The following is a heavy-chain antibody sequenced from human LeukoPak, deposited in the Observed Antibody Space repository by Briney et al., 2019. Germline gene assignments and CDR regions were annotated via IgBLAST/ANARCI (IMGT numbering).Heavy chain of an antibody. CDR1: GNSFSNYW. V-gene: IGHV5-51*01. D-gene: IGHD6-19*01. CDR2: IYPGDSDT. CDR3: ARRGSSGWYGNDY. Sequence: GESLKISCKGSGNSFSNYWIGWVRQLPGRGLEWMGIIYPGDSDTRYSPSFQGQVTISADKSISTAYLQWSSLKASDTAMYYCARRGSSGWYGNDYWGQGTLVTVSS. J-gene: IGHJ4*02.